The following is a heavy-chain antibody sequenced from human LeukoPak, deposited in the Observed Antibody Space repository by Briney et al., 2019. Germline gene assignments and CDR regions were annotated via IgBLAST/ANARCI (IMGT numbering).Heavy chain of an antibody. CDR2: ISAYNGNT. CDR3: ARDSGYYDSSGCDY. J-gene: IGHJ4*02. V-gene: IGHV1-18*01. D-gene: IGHD3-22*01. CDR1: GGTFSSYA. Sequence: ASVKVPCKASGGTFSSYAISWVRQAPGQGLEWMGWISAYNGNTNYAQKLRGRVTMTTDTSTSTAYMELRSLRSDDTAVYYCARDSGYYDSSGCDYWGQGTLVTVSS.